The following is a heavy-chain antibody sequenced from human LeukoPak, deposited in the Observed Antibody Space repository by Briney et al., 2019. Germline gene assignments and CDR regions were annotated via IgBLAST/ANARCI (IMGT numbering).Heavy chain of an antibody. CDR3: ARDIAVAGRNFDY. Sequence: GGSLRLSCAASGFTFSSYSMNWVRQAPGKGLEWVSSISSSSSYIYYADSVKGRFTISRDNAKNSLYLQMNSLRAEDTAVYYCARDIAVAGRNFDYWGQGTLITVSS. CDR1: GFTFSSYS. CDR2: ISSSSSYI. J-gene: IGHJ4*02. V-gene: IGHV3-21*01. D-gene: IGHD6-19*01.